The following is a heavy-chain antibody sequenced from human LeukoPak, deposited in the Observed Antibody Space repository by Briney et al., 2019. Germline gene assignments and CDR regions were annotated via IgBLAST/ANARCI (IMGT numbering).Heavy chain of an antibody. Sequence: ASVKVSCKASGGTFSSYAIGWVRQAPGQGLEWMGWISAYNGNTNYAQKLQGRVTMTTDTSTSTAYMELRSLRSDDTAVYYCARVGSSGWDIDYWGQGTLVTVSS. CDR3: ARVGSSGWDIDY. V-gene: IGHV1-18*01. CDR2: ISAYNGNT. D-gene: IGHD6-19*01. CDR1: GGTFSSYA. J-gene: IGHJ4*02.